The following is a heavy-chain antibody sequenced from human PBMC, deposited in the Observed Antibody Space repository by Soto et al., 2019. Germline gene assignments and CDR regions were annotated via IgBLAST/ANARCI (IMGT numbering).Heavy chain of an antibody. CDR2: ISGSGGST. CDR3: AKGLLGLVLADAFDV. CDR1: GFTFNNYA. V-gene: IGHV3-23*01. J-gene: IGHJ3*01. D-gene: IGHD7-27*01. Sequence: EVQLLESGGGLVQPGGSLRLSCAASGFTFNNYAMSWVRQAPGKGLEWVSAISGSGGSTYYTDSVKGRFAFSRDNSKNTLYLQMSCRRAEDTAVYYCAKGLLGLVLADAFDVGGQATMVTVSS.